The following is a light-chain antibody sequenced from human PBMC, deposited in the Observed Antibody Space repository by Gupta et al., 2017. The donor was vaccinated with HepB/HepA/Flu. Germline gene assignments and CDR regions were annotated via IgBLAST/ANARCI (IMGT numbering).Light chain of an antibody. CDR3: NSRDSSGDHVV. CDR2: DKN. Sequence: SSELTHDPAVSVALGPTVRITCQGDSLRSYYASWYQQKPGQAPVLVMYDKNNRPSGTPDRFSGSSSGNTVSVTITGAQAEDEADYYCNSRDSSGDHVVFGGGTKLTVL. J-gene: IGLJ3*02. CDR1: SLRSYY. V-gene: IGLV3-19*01.